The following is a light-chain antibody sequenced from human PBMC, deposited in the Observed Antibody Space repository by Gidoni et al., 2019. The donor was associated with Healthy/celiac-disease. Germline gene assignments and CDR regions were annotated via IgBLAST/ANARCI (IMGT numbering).Light chain of an antibody. CDR2: GNS. J-gene: IGLJ1*01. Sequence: QSVLTQPPSVSGAPGQRVTIPCTGSSSNIGAGYDVHWYQQLPGTAPKLLIYGNSNRPSGVPDRFSGSKSGTSASLAITGLQAEDEADYYCQSYDSSLSAPLFGTGTKVTVL. CDR1: SSNIGAGYD. CDR3: QSYDSSLSAPL. V-gene: IGLV1-40*01.